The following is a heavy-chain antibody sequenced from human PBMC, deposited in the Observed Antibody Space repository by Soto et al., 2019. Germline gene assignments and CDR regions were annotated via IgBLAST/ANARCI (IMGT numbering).Heavy chain of an antibody. J-gene: IGHJ3*02. CDR1: GGSISSYY. CDR3: ARGHLLDENESTFVI. V-gene: IGHV4-59*01. CDR2: IYYSGST. Sequence: SETLSLTCTVSGGSISSYYWSWIRQPPGKGLEWIGYIYYSGSTNYNPSLKSRVTISVDTSKNQFSLKLSSVTAADTAVYYCARGHLLDENESTFVIWGQGTMVTVSS.